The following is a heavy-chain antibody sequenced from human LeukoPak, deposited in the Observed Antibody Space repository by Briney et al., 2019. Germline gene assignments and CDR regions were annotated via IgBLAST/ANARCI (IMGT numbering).Heavy chain of an antibody. CDR2: IYPGDSDT. V-gene: IGHV5-51*01. Sequence: GESLEISCKGSGYSFTSYWIGWVRQMPGKGLEWMGIIYPGDSDTRYSPSFQGQVTISADKSISTAYLQWSSLKASDTAMYYCARRMTYYYGSGSYISYWFDPWGQGTLVTVSS. CDR1: GYSFTSYW. D-gene: IGHD3-10*01. CDR3: ARRMTYYYGSGSYISYWFDP. J-gene: IGHJ5*02.